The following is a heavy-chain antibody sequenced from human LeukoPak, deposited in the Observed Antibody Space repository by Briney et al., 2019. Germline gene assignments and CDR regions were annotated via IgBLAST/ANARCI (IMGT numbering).Heavy chain of an antibody. J-gene: IGHJ4*02. CDR1: GYTFTGYY. Sequence: ASVKVSCKASGYTFTGYYMHWVRQAPGQGLEWMGWINPNSGGTNYAQKFQGRVTMTRDTSISTAYMELSGLRSDDTAVYYCANGGGFGELLKWENWGQGTLVTVSS. V-gene: IGHV1-2*02. CDR2: INPNSGGT. CDR3: ANGGGFGELLKWEN. D-gene: IGHD3-10*01.